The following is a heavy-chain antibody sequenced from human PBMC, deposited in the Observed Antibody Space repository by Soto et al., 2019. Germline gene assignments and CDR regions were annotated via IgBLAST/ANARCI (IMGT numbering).Heavy chain of an antibody. CDR2: ISSSSSTI. J-gene: IGHJ6*02. D-gene: IGHD3-3*01. V-gene: IGHV3-48*02. Sequence: PGGSLRLSCAASGFTFSSYSMNWVRQAPGKGLEWVSYISSSSSTIYYADSVKGRFTISRDNAKNSLYLQMNSLRDEDTAVYYCASAYYDLWSGPPPRYYYYGMDVWGQGTTVTVSS. CDR3: ASAYYDLWSGPPPRYYYYGMDV. CDR1: GFTFSSYS.